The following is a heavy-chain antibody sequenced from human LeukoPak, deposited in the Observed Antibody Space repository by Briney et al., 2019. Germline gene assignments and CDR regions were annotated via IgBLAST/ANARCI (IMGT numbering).Heavy chain of an antibody. CDR3: VRGQGTVTTH. J-gene: IGHJ4*02. Sequence: SETLSLTCAVSGGSYSGYYWTWIRQPPGKGLEWIGEINHSGSANYNPSLMSRVTISLDTSKNHFSLNLSSVTAADTAVHYCVRGQGTVTTHWGQGTLVTVSS. CDR1: GGSYSGYY. V-gene: IGHV4-34*01. D-gene: IGHD4-11*01. CDR2: INHSGSA.